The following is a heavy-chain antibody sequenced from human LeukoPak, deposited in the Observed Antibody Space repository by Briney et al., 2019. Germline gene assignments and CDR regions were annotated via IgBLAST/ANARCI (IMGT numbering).Heavy chain of an antibody. D-gene: IGHD3-10*02. V-gene: IGHV3-21*01. CDR3: AELGITMIGGV. CDR2: ITSSGAYI. J-gene: IGHJ6*04. CDR1: GFTFNNYN. Sequence: GGSLRLSCAASGFTFNNYNTNWVRQAPGKALEWVSSITSSGAYIFYADSVKGRFTISRDNAKDSLYLQMNSLRAEDTAVYYCAELGITMIGGVWGKGTTVTISS.